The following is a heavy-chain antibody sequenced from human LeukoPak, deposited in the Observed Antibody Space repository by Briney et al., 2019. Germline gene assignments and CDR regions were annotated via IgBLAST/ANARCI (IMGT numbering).Heavy chain of an antibody. D-gene: IGHD3-22*01. Sequence: SETLSLTCTVSGYSISSGYYWGWIRQPPGKGLEWIGSIYHSGGTYYNPSLKSRVTISVDTSKNQFSLKLSSVTAADTAVYYCARRGDSSGYYYFDYWGQGTLVTVSS. CDR3: ARRGDSSGYYYFDY. CDR2: IYHSGGT. V-gene: IGHV4-38-2*02. CDR1: GYSISSGYY. J-gene: IGHJ4*02.